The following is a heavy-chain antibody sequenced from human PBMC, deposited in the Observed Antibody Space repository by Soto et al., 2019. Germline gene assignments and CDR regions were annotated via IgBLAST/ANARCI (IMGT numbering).Heavy chain of an antibody. CDR1: GFTFSSYA. J-gene: IGHJ3*02. Sequence: EVQLLESGGGLVQPGGSLRLSCAASGFTFSSYAMSWVRQAPGKGLEWVSAISGSGGSTYYADSVKGRFTISRDNSKNTLYLQMNSLRAEDTAVYYCAKPLYGDYGDYVAFDIWGQGTMVTVSS. D-gene: IGHD4-17*01. CDR2: ISGSGGST. CDR3: AKPLYGDYGDYVAFDI. V-gene: IGHV3-23*01.